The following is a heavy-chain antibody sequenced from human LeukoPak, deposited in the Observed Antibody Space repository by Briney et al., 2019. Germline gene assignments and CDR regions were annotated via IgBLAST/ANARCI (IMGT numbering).Heavy chain of an antibody. CDR1: GVTFNLYG. J-gene: IGHJ6*03. D-gene: IGHD7-27*01. CDR2: ISGSGANT. Sequence: PGGSLRLSCTASGVTFNLYGMSWVRQAPGKGLEWVSGISGSGANTYYADSLKGRFTISRDNDKNTVFLQMNSLGAEDTALYYCAKAPGPYYYYMDVWGKGTTVTVSS. CDR3: AKAPGPYYYYMDV. V-gene: IGHV3-23*01.